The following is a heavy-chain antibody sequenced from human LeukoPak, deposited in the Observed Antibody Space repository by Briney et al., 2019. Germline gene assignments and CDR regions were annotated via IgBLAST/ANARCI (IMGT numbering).Heavy chain of an antibody. J-gene: IGHJ3*02. V-gene: IGHV4-59*01. CDR1: GGYISTYY. Sequence: SESLSLTCTVSGGYISTYYWYWIRQPPGKGLEWIGYIHYSGSTNYNPSLKSRVTISVDTSKNQFSLKLSSVTAADTAVYFCARGGFGDYRPRAFDIWAQGTIVTVSS. D-gene: IGHD3-10*01. CDR2: IHYSGST. CDR3: ARGGFGDYRPRAFDI.